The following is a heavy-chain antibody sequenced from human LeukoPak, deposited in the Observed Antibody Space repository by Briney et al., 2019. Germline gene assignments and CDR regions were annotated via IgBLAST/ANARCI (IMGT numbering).Heavy chain of an antibody. CDR2: ISWNSGSI. J-gene: IGHJ4*02. D-gene: IGHD6-19*01. CDR1: GFIFNNYA. Sequence: GGSLRLSCAGSGFIFNNYAMHWVRQPPGKGLEWVSGISWNSGSIDYADSVKGRFTISRDNAKNSLYLQMNSLRVEDTAFYYCAKDNRRHYTSGRNPDSLHWGQGALVTVSS. CDR3: AKDNRRHYTSGRNPDSLH. V-gene: IGHV3-9*01.